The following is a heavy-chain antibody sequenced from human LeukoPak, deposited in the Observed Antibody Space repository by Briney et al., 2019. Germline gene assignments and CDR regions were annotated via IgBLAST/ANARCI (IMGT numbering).Heavy chain of an antibody. J-gene: IGHJ2*01. V-gene: IGHV3-43D*03. CDR1: VFTFDDYA. Sequence: GGSLRLSCAASVFTFDDYAMHWVRQAPGKGLEWVSLISWDGGSTYYADSVKGRFTISRDNSKNSLYLQMNSLRAEDTALYYCAKSFWGSYRFDWYFDLWGRGTLVTVSS. CDR3: AKSFWGSYRFDWYFDL. CDR2: ISWDGGST. D-gene: IGHD3-16*02.